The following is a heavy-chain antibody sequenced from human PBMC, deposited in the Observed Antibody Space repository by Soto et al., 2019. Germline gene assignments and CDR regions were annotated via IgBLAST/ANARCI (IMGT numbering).Heavy chain of an antibody. CDR2: IWYDGSNK. CDR1: GFTFSIYG. CDR3: AKDRSSSLDGMDV. Sequence: QVQLVESGGGVVQPGRSLRLSCAASGFTFSIYGMHWVRQAPGKGLEWVAVIWYDGSNKYYADSVKGRFTISRDNSKNTLYLQVNSLRGEDTAVYYCAKDRSSSLDGMDVWGQGTTVTVSS. V-gene: IGHV3-33*06. D-gene: IGHD6-13*01. J-gene: IGHJ6*02.